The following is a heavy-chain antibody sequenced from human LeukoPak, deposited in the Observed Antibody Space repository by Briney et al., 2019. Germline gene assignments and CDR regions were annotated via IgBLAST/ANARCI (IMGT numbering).Heavy chain of an antibody. J-gene: IGHJ3*02. CDR2: ISDNGVGT. D-gene: IGHD3-22*01. CDR3: AREGHSSGYCGAFDI. CDR1: GITFSTFV. Sequence: GGSLRLSCEVSGITFSTFVKHWVRQGPGRGLEYVSGISDNGVGTYYASSVKGRFTISRDNSKNTLYLQMDSLKDEDMAMYYCAREGHSSGYCGAFDIWGPGTMVTVSS. V-gene: IGHV3-64*01.